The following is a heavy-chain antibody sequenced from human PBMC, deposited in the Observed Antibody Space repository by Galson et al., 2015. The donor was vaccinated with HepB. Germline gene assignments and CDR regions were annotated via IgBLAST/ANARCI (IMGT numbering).Heavy chain of an antibody. J-gene: IGHJ6*03. D-gene: IGHD3-16*01. V-gene: IGHV1-2*02. CDR2: INPNSGDT. Sequence: SVKVSCKAFGYSFIAYYIHWVRQAPGQGLEWMGWINPNSGDTNYAQKFQGRVTMTRDTSISTASMDLTRLRAEDTAVYYCARGRGSRAYYDYYMDVWGKGTTVTVSS. CDR3: ARGRGSRAYYDYYMDV. CDR1: GYSFIAYY.